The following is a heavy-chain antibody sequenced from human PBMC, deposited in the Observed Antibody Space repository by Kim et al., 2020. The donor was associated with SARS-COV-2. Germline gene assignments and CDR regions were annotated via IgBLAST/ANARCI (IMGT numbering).Heavy chain of an antibody. Sequence: GGSLRLSCAASGFTVSSNYMSWVRQAPGKGLEWVSVIYSGGSTYYADSVKGRFTISRDNSKNTLYLQMNSLRAEDTAVYYCARTTYCGGDCYPDYYYGMDVWGQGTTVTVSS. V-gene: IGHV3-66*01. J-gene: IGHJ6*02. CDR3: ARTTYCGGDCYPDYYYGMDV. D-gene: IGHD2-21*02. CDR1: GFTVSSNY. CDR2: IYSGGST.